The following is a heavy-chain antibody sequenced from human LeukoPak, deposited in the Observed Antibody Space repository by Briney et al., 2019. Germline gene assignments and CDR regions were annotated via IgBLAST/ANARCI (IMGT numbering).Heavy chain of an antibody. J-gene: IGHJ4*02. CDR3: AKDGPCPSVCPTKIDAAGYVDS. CDR2: INHNGGTT. D-gene: IGHD6-19*01. CDR1: GFTFSSFT. V-gene: IGHV3-23*01. Sequence: GGSLRLSCAASGFTFSSFTMNWVRQAPGKGLEWVSIINHNGGTTYYTDSVKGRFTISRDNSNNTVYLQMNSLRAEDTAIYYCAKDGPCPSVCPTKIDAAGYVDSWGQGTLVTVSS.